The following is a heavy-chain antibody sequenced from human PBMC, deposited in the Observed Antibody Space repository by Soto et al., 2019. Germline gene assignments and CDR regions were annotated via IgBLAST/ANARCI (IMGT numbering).Heavy chain of an antibody. V-gene: IGHV3-23*01. Sequence: EVQLLESGGGLVQPGESLRLSCAASGFTFSSYAMTWVRQAPGQGLEWVSSISGSGDYTYFADSVKGRFTISRDNSKDTLYMQMSSLRVEDTAIYYCAKDSRSHPQGWFDPWCQGTLVTVSS. CDR1: GFTFSSYA. CDR2: ISGSGDYT. CDR3: AKDSRSHPQGWFDP. J-gene: IGHJ5*02. D-gene: IGHD2-15*01.